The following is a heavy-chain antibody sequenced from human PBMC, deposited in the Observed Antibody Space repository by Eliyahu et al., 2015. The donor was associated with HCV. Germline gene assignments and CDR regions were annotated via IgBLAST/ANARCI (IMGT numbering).Heavy chain of an antibody. Sequence: EVQLVESGGGLVKPGGSLRLSCVASGLIFTSYDLYWVRQAPGKGLEWVSSISSRSSYIYYADSVKGRFTISRDNAKKSLFLQMNSLRVEDTAVYYCARERGGDSKWFDPWGQGTLVTVSS. CDR2: ISSRSSYI. CDR1: GLIFTSYD. CDR3: ARERGGDSKWFDP. V-gene: IGHV3-21*01. D-gene: IGHD3-22*01. J-gene: IGHJ5*02.